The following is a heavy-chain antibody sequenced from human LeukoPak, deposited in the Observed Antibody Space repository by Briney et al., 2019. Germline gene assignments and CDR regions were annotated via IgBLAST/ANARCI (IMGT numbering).Heavy chain of an antibody. CDR1: GFTFSSYG. CDR3: ARDPTVTTSYYFDY. V-gene: IGHV3-33*01. Sequence: GGSLRLSCAASGFTFSSYGMHWVRQAPGKGLEWVAVIWYDGSNKYYADSVKGRFTISRDNSKNTLYLQMNGLRAEDTAVYYCARDPTVTTSYYFDYWGQGTLVTVSS. CDR2: IWYDGSNK. D-gene: IGHD4-17*01. J-gene: IGHJ4*02.